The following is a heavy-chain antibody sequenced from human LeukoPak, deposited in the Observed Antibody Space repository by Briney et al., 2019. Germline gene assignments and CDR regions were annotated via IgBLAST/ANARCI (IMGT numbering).Heavy chain of an antibody. CDR3: ARVYIPIAAAGTGWFDP. V-gene: IGHV1-46*01. D-gene: IGHD6-13*01. CDR1: GYTFTSYY. Sequence: ASVKVSCKASGYTFTSYYMHWVRQAPGQGLEWMGIINPSGGSTSYAQKFQGRVTMTRDTSTSTVYMELSSLRSEDTAVYYCARVYIPIAAAGTGWFDPWGQGTLVTVSS. CDR2: INPSGGST. J-gene: IGHJ5*02.